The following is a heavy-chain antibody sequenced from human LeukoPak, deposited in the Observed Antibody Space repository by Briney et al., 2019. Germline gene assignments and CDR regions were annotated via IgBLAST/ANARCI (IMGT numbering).Heavy chain of an antibody. CDR2: IRSDGSNK. CDR3: AKEGDWNDVTLMDV. D-gene: IGHD1-1*01. J-gene: IGHJ6*03. CDR1: GFIFSFYG. V-gene: IGHV3-30*02. Sequence: GGSLRLSCASSGFIFSFYGMHWARQAPGKGLEWVSFIRSDGSNKYYADSVKGRFTISRDNSKNTLYLQMNSLRPEDTAVYYCAKEGDWNDVTLMDVWGKGTTVTISS.